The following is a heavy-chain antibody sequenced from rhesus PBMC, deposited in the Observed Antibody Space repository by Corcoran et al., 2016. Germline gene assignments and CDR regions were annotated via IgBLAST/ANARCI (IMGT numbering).Heavy chain of an antibody. Sequence: QVQLVQSGAEIKQPGASVKLSCKASGYSFTNYYTHWVRQAPGQGLEWIGLISPYNGNKVYAQNFQGRVTITTDTSTTTGYMELSSLRSEDTAVYYCTRAPAAGGFDYWGQGVPVTVSS. J-gene: IGHJ4*01. CDR2: ISPYNGNK. D-gene: IGHD6-25*01. V-gene: IGHV1-180*01. CDR1: GYSFTNYY. CDR3: TRAPAAGGFDY.